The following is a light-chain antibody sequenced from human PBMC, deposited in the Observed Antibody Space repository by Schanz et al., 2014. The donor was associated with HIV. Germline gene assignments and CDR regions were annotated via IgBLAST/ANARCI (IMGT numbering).Light chain of an antibody. J-gene: IGLJ3*02. CDR2: EVN. CDR1: SSDVGGYKY. V-gene: IGLV2-8*01. Sequence: QSVLTQPPSASGSPGQSVTISCTGTSSDVGGYKYVSWYQQHPGKAPKLMIYEVNQRPSGVPDRFSGSKSGNTASLTVSGLQAEDEADYYCCSYAGSYTFVVFGGGTKLTVL. CDR3: CSYAGSYTFVV.